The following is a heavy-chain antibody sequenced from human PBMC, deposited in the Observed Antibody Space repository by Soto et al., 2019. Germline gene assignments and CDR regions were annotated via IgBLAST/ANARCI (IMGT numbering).Heavy chain of an antibody. J-gene: IGHJ4*02. D-gene: IGHD3-22*01. CDR1: GYSFTSYW. V-gene: IGHV5-51*01. Sequence: GESLKISCKGSGYSFTSYWIGWVRQMPGKGPEWMGIIYPGDSDTRYSPSFQGQVTISADKSISTAYLQWSSLKASDTAMYYCARRGDYYDSSGYPYYFDYWGQGTLVTVSS. CDR3: ARRGDYYDSSGYPYYFDY. CDR2: IYPGDSDT.